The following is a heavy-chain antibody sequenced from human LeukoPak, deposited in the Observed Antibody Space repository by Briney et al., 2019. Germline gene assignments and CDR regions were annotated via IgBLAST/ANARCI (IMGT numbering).Heavy chain of an antibody. V-gene: IGHV4-38-2*01. CDR1: GYSISSGYY. CDR2: IYHSGST. D-gene: IGHD6-13*01. CDR3: ARIAAAGSFYYYYYYMDV. Sequence: KPSETLSLTCAVSGYSISSGYYWGWIRQPPGQGLEWIGSIYHSGSTDYNPSLKSRVTISVDTSKNQFSLKLSSVTAADTAVYYCARIAAAGSFYYYYYYMDVWGKGTTVTVSS. J-gene: IGHJ6*03.